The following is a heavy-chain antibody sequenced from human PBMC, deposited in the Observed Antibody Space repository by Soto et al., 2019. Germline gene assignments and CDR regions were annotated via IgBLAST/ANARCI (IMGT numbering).Heavy chain of an antibody. J-gene: IGHJ5*02. CDR3: ARSKSEKTYDSSGYVDP. CDR2: IDHSGST. Sequence: TSETLSLTCAVFGGSFSGYYWSWIRQPPGKGLEWIWEIDHSGSTNYNPSLESRVTTSVDTSKNQFSLKLSSVTAAETAVYYCARSKSEKTYDSSGYVDPWGQGTLVTVSS. CDR1: GGSFSGYY. D-gene: IGHD3-22*01. V-gene: IGHV4-34*01.